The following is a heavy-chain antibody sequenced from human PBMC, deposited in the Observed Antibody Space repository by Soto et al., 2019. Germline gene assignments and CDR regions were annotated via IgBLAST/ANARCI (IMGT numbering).Heavy chain of an antibody. CDR1: VASISSGGYY. J-gene: IGHJ5*02. V-gene: IGHV4-31*03. D-gene: IGHD3-22*01. CDR3: ARESKYDTSGYPPWFAP. CDR2: IYYSGST. Sequence: QVQLQESGPGLVKPSQTLSLTCTVSVASISSGGYYWSWIRQHPGEGQEWIGYIYYSGSTSYNPSLKSRVTISVDTSKNQFSLKLSSVTDADTAVYYCARESKYDTSGYPPWFAPWGQGTLVTVSS.